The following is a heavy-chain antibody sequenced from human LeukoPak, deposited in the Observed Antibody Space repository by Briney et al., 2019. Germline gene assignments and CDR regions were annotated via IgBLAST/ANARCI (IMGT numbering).Heavy chain of an antibody. CDR2: ICYGGSNK. CDR1: GFTFSSYG. D-gene: IGHD2-15*01. CDR3: ATGMTLRAFHI. V-gene: IGHV3-33*01. J-gene: IGHJ3*02. Sequence: GGTLRLSCAASGFTFSSYGMSWVRQAPGKGLEGVGVICYGGSNKYYADSVKGRFTISRDNSNNTLYLQMTRLRADDTAVYYCATGMTLRAFHIGGQGTTVTVPS.